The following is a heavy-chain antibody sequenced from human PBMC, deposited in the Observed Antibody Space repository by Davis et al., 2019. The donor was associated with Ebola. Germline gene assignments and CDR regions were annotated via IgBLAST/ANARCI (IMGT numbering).Heavy chain of an antibody. D-gene: IGHD2-21*01. CDR2: IKSKTDGGAT. Sequence: GESLKISCAASGFTFSNAWMSWVRQAPGKGLEWVGRIKSKTDGGATDYAAPVKGRFTISRDDSKNTLYLQMNSLKTEDTAVYYCTTGLNCGGDCYGAFDIWGQGTMVTVSS. CDR3: TTGLNCGGDCYGAFDI. J-gene: IGHJ3*02. V-gene: IGHV3-15*01. CDR1: GFTFSNAW.